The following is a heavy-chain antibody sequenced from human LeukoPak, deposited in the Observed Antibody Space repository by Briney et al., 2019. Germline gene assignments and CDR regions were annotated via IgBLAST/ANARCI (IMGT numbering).Heavy chain of an antibody. Sequence: GGSLGLSCAASGFTFSTYLMHWVRQAPGKGLVWVSRINTDGSITTYADSVKGRFTISRDNAKNTLYLQMNSLRDEDTAVYYCASLGTLVPWGQGTLVTVSS. CDR2: INTDGSIT. CDR1: GFTFSTYL. CDR3: ASLGTLVP. D-gene: IGHD3-9*01. J-gene: IGHJ5*02. V-gene: IGHV3-74*03.